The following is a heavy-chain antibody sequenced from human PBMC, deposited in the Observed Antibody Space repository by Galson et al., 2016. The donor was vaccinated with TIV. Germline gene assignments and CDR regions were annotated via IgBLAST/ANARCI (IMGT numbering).Heavy chain of an antibody. CDR1: GYTFTSYD. V-gene: IGHV1-8*01. J-gene: IGHJ3*02. D-gene: IGHD3-22*01. Sequence: SVKVSCKASGYTFTSYDINWLRQAPGQGPEWMGWINPHSGRTGYAQKFQGRIIMTRDISISTAYMELSSLRSEDTAVYYCARWSSSSSYNDLISFAFDIWGQGTTVTVSS. CDR2: INPHSGRT. CDR3: ARWSSSSSYNDLISFAFDI.